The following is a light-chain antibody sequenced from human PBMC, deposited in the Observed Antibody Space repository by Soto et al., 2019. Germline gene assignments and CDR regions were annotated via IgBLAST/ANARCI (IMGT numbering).Light chain of an antibody. V-gene: IGKV3-20*01. CDR1: QSVSSNY. CDR3: QQYGSSPLT. CDR2: GAS. Sequence: EIVLTQSPGTLSLSPGERGTLSCSASQSVSSNYLAWYQQRPGQAPRLLIYGASSRATGIPDRFSGSGSGTDFTLTISRLEPEDFAVYYCQQYGSSPLTFGGGTKVEIK. J-gene: IGKJ4*01.